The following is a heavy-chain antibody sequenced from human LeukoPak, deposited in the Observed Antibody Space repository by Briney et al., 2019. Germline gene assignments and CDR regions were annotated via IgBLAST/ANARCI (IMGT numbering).Heavy chain of an antibody. CDR2: ISSNEYDT. V-gene: IGHV3-64D*06. Sequence: GGSLRLSCSASGFTFSAYFMHWVRQAPGKGLEYVSSISSNEYDTYYADSVKGRFTISRDNSKNTLFLQMSSLRAEDTAVYYCVKDLNGTWSFDYWGQGTLVAVSS. CDR1: GFTFSAYF. CDR3: VKDLNGTWSFDY. J-gene: IGHJ4*02. D-gene: IGHD2-8*01.